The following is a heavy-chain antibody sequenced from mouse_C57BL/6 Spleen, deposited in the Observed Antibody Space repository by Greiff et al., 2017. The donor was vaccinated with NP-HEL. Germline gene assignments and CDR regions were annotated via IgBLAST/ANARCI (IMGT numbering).Heavy chain of an antibody. V-gene: IGHV1-39*01. D-gene: IGHD2-3*01. Sequence: EVQLKESGPELVKPGASVKISCKASGYSFTDYNMNWVKQSNGKSLEWIGVINPNYGTTSYNQKFKGKATLTVDQSSSTAYMQLNSLTSEDSAVYYCASPSMGLLQGAMDYWGQGTSVTVSS. J-gene: IGHJ4*01. CDR2: INPNYGTT. CDR1: GYSFTDYN. CDR3: ASPSMGLLQGAMDY.